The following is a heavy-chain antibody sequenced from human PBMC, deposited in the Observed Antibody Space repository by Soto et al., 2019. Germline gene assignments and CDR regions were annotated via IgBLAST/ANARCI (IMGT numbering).Heavy chain of an antibody. J-gene: IGHJ4*02. V-gene: IGHV3-48*02. CDR2: ISTSSTAT. D-gene: IGHD3-22*01. CDR3: ARESLQFYDSDGIHAS. CDR1: GFTFSHYS. Sequence: PGWSLRLSCAASGFTFSHYSMHWVRQAPGKGLEWISYISTSSTATYYADSVKGRFTVSRDNGNKLLFLQMNSLTDEDTAVYYCARESLQFYDSDGIHASWGQGTLVTVSS.